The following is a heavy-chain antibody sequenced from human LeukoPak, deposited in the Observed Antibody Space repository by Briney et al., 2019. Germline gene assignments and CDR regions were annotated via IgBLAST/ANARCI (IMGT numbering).Heavy chain of an antibody. CDR1: GFTFSSYS. CDR2: ISSSSSTI. Sequence: GGSPRLSRAASGFTFSSYSMNWVRQAPGKGLEWVSYISSSSSTIYYADSVKGRFTISRDNAKNSLYLQMNSLRAEDTAVYYCARDLALEYSSSSVGYWGQGTLVTVSS. CDR3: ARDLALEYSSSSVGY. V-gene: IGHV3-48*01. J-gene: IGHJ4*02. D-gene: IGHD6-6*01.